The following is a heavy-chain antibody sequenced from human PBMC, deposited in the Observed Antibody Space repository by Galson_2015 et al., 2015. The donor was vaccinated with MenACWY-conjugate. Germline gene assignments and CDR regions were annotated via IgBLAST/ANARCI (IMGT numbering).Heavy chain of an antibody. Sequence: SLRLSCAASGFTLGNYWMHWVRQAPGKGLVWVSRISGNGDTITYADSVKGRFTISRDSAKNTLYLQMDSLREEDMAVYYCTRIVEGGGRSFDYWGPGALVTVSS. CDR1: GFTLGNYW. J-gene: IGHJ4*02. CDR2: ISGNGDTI. V-gene: IGHV3-74*01. CDR3: TRIVEGGGRSFDY. D-gene: IGHD1-26*01.